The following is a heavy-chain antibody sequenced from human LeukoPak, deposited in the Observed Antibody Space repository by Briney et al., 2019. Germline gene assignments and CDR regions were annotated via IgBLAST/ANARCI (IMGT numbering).Heavy chain of an antibody. CDR1: GFTFSGYA. CDR3: AKEIKGYSYGYPQYYFDY. CDR2: ISGSGGST. J-gene: IGHJ4*02. V-gene: IGHV3-23*01. Sequence: PGGSLRLSCAASGFTFSGYAMSWVRQAPGKGLEWVSAISGSGGSTYYADSVKGRFTISRDNSKNTLYLQMNSLRAEDTAVYYCAKEIKGYSYGYPQYYFDYWGQGTLVTVSS. D-gene: IGHD5-18*01.